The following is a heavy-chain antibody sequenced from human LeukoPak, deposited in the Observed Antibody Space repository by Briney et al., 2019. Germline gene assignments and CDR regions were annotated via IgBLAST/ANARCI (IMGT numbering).Heavy chain of an antibody. CDR1: GSTFSTYW. CDR3: ARSRFYFDY. V-gene: IGHV3-7*01. Sequence: GGSLRLSCAASGSTFSTYWMGWVRQAPGRGLEWVAKIKPDGSEKDHVDSVKGRFTISRDNAKNSLYLQLNSLRAEDTAVYYCARSRFYFDYWGQGTLVTVSS. CDR2: IKPDGSEK. J-gene: IGHJ4*02.